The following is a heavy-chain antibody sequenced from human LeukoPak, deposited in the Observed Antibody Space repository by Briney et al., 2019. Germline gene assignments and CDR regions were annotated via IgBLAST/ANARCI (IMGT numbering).Heavy chain of an antibody. J-gene: IGHJ5*02. CDR3: ASSPKSNNWFDP. CDR2: IYYSGST. Sequence: SETLSLTCTVSGGSISSGGYYWSWVRQPPGKGLEWIGYIYYSGSTYYNPSLKSRVTISVDTSKNQFSLKLSSVTAADTAVYYCASSPKSNNWFDPWGQGTLVTVSS. V-gene: IGHV4-30-4*01. CDR1: GGSISSGGYY.